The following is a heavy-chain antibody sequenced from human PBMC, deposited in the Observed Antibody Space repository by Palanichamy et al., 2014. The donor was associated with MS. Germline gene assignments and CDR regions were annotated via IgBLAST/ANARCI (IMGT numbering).Heavy chain of an antibody. Sequence: QVQLIQSGAEVKKPGASVKVSCQGFPDTPSLNYPCTGCDRLLEKGLEWMGGFDPEDGETIYAEKFQGRVTMTEDTSTDTAYMELSSLRSDDTAVYYCATDRYFLEWLFRYWGQGTLVTVSS. J-gene: IGHJ4*02. V-gene: IGHV1-24*01. CDR1: DTPSLNYP. CDR3: ATDRYFLEWLFRY. D-gene: IGHD3-3*01. CDR2: FDPEDGET.